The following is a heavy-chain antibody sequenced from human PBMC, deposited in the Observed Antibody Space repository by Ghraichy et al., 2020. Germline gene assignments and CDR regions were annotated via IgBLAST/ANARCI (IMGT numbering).Heavy chain of an antibody. CDR3: AKPLTGSDAFDI. CDR1: GFTFSSYA. J-gene: IGHJ3*02. Sequence: GESLRLSCAASGFTFSSYAMSWVRQAPGKGLEWVSAISGSGGSTYYADSVKGRFTISRDNSKNTLYLQMNSLRAEDTAVYYCAKPLTGSDAFDIWGQGTMVTVSS. D-gene: IGHD7-27*01. CDR2: ISGSGGST. V-gene: IGHV3-23*01.